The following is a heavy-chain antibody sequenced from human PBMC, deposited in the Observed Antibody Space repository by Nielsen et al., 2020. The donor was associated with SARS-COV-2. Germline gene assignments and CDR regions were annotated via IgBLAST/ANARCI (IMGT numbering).Heavy chain of an antibody. CDR2: IYYGGST. D-gene: IGHD2/OR15-2a*01. CDR1: GDSISSYR. Sequence: SETLSLTCTVSGDSISSYRWSRIRQPPGQGLEWIGYIYYGGSTKYNPSLEGRVTISLDTSKNQFSLKLTSVTVADTAVYYCACSKDGGSVINAFDFWGQGTMVTVSS. J-gene: IGHJ3*01. V-gene: IGHV4-59*08. CDR3: ACSKDGGSVINAFDF.